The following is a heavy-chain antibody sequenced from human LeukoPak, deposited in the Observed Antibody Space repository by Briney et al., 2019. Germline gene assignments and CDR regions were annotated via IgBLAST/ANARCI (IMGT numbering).Heavy chain of an antibody. D-gene: IGHD1-14*01. CDR2: LYSDGNI. J-gene: IGHJ4*02. CDR1: GFTVITND. Sequence: GGSLRLSCAASGFTVITNDMTWVRQAPGKGLEWVSVLYSDGNIKYADSVQGRFTISRDNSKNTLYLEMNSLSPDDTAVYYCARGVEPLAANTLAYWGQGTLVTLS. V-gene: IGHV3-53*01. CDR3: ARGVEPLAANTLAY.